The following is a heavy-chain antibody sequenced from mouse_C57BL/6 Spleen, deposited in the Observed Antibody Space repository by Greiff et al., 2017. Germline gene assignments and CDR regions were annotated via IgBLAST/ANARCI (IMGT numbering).Heavy chain of an antibody. Sequence: QVHVKQPGAELVMPGASVKLSCKASGYTFTSYWMHWVKQRPGQGLEWIGEIDPSDSYTNYNQKFKGKSTLTVDKSSSTAYMQLSSLTSEDSAVYYCAKGYGSSYHFDYWGQGTTLTVSS. V-gene: IGHV1-69*01. CDR2: IDPSDSYT. D-gene: IGHD1-1*01. CDR1: GYTFTSYW. J-gene: IGHJ2*01. CDR3: AKGYGSSYHFDY.